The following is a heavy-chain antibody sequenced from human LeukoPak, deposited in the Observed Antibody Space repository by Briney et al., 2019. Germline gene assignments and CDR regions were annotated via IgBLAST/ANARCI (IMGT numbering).Heavy chain of an antibody. CDR2: IYNSGST. Sequence: SETLSLTCTVSGGSISSYYWSWIRQPPGKGLEWIGNIYNSGSTNYNPSLKSRVTISVDTSKNQFSLKLSSVTAADTAVYYCARVYIYSGYDYNWFDPWGQGTLVTVSS. CDR1: GGSISSYY. CDR3: ARVYIYSGYDYNWFDP. V-gene: IGHV4-59*08. J-gene: IGHJ5*02. D-gene: IGHD5-12*01.